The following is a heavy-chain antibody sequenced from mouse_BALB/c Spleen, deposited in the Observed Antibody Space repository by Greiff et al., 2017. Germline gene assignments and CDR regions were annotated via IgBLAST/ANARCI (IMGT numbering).Heavy chain of an antibody. D-gene: IGHD2-14*01. V-gene: IGHV2-2*02. CDR2: IWSGGST. J-gene: IGHJ4*01. Sequence: VMLVESGPGLVQPSQSLSITCTVSGFSLTSYGVHWVRQSPGKGLEWLGVIWSGGSTDYNAAFISRLSISKDNSKSQVFFKMNSLQANDTAIYYCARNSRYDGYYAMDYWGQGTSVTVSS. CDR1: GFSLTSYG. CDR3: ARNSRYDGYYAMDY.